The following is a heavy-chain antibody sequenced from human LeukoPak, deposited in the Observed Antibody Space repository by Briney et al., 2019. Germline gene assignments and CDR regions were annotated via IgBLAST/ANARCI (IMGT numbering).Heavy chain of an antibody. D-gene: IGHD6-19*01. CDR3: ARVHGSGWYGDY. J-gene: IGHJ4*02. V-gene: IGHV3-48*02. CDR2: ISSGSSHI. Sequence: PGGSLRLSCAASEFTFRNYNMNWVRQAPGKGLEWVSYISSGSSHIEYADSVKGRFTISRDNTVNSLYLQMNSLRDEDTAVYYCARVHGSGWYGDYWGQGTLVTVSS. CDR1: EFTFRNYN.